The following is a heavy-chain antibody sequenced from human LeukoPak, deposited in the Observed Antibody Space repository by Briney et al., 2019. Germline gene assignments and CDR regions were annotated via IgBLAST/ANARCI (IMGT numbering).Heavy chain of an antibody. J-gene: IGHJ5*02. CDR2: RYYTETT. CDR3: ARGILNWYAVS. CDR1: GDSISTSSYS. V-gene: IGHV4-39*06. Sequence: PSGTLSLTCTVSGDSISTSSYSWGWIRQPPGKGLEWIGTRYYTETTSHNPSLKSRVTISVDTSKSQFALKLSSVTAADTAVYYCARGILNWYAVSWGQGTLVIVSS. D-gene: IGHD1-20*01.